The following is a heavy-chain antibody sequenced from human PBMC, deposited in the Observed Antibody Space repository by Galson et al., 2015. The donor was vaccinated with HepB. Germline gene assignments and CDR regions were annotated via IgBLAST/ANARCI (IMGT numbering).Heavy chain of an antibody. CDR2: ISSSSSYT. J-gene: IGHJ4*02. CDR1: GFTFSDYY. CDR3: ARGSSYSGSYDGSFDY. D-gene: IGHD1-26*01. Sequence: SLRLSCAASGFTFSDYYMSWIRQAPGKGLEWVSYISSSSSYTNYADSVKGRFTISRDNAKNSLYLQMNSLRAEDTAVYYCARGSSYSGSYDGSFDYWGQGTPVTVSS. V-gene: IGHV3-11*06.